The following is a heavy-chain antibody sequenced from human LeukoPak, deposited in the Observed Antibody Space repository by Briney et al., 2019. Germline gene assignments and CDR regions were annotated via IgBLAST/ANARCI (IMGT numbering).Heavy chain of an antibody. Sequence: GGSLRLSCAASGFTFSSYGMGWVRQAPGKGLECVSAISGSGGSTYYADSVKGRFTISRDNSKNTLYLQMNSLRAEDTAVYYCAKDPSSSWYEGYYYYYYYMDVWGKGTTVTISS. CDR3: AKDPSSSWYEGYYYYYYYMDV. V-gene: IGHV3-23*01. J-gene: IGHJ6*03. CDR2: ISGSGGST. D-gene: IGHD6-13*01. CDR1: GFTFSSYG.